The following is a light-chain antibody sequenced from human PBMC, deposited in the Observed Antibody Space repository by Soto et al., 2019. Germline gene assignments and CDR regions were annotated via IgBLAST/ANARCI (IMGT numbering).Light chain of an antibody. V-gene: IGKV3-20*01. CDR1: QNVANNY. J-gene: IGKJ4*01. CDR3: AQYGSTPLT. CDR2: DAS. Sequence: EIVLTQSPGTLSLSPGERATLSCRASQNVANNYLAWYQQKPGQAPRFLIYDASSRATGIPDRFSGSGSGTDFTLTISRLEPEDFAVYYCAQYGSTPLTFGGGTKVEIK.